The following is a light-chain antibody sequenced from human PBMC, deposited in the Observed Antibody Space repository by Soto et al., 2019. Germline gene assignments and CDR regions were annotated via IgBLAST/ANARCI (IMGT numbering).Light chain of an antibody. CDR2: DAS. J-gene: IGKJ1*01. CDR3: QQYNSYTWT. CDR1: QSISSW. Sequence: DIQMTQSPSNLSASVGDRVTITCRASQSISSWLAWYQQKPGKAPKLMIYDASSLESGVPSRFSGSGSGTEFTLTISSLQPDDVATYYCQQYNSYTWTFGQGTKVDIK. V-gene: IGKV1-5*01.